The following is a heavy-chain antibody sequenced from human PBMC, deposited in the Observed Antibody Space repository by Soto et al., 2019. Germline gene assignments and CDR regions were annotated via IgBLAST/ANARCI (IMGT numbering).Heavy chain of an antibody. J-gene: IGHJ3*02. CDR1: GNSVSSNSAA. D-gene: IGHD1-26*01. V-gene: IGHV6-1*01. CDR2: TYYRSKWYN. Sequence: SQTLSLTCAISGNSVSSNSAAWNWIRQSPSRGLEWLGRTYYRSKWYNDYAVSVKSRITINPDTSKNQFSLQLNSVTPEDTAVYYCAVQWELRGRDAFDIWGQGTMVTVSS. CDR3: AVQWELRGRDAFDI.